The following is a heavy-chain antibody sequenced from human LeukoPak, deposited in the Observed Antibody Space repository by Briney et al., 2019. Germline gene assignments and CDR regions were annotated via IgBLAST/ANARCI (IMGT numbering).Heavy chain of an antibody. J-gene: IGHJ4*02. CDR2: IFGSGGSA. Sequence: GGSLRLSCAASGFTFGSYAMFWVRQAPGKGLEWVSGIFGSGGSAHYADSVKGRFTISRDNSKNTVYLQMDSLRAEDTATYYCAKTTTGYSSGRYPAWPIDYWGQGTLVTVSS. D-gene: IGHD2-15*01. V-gene: IGHV3-23*01. CDR1: GFTFGSYA. CDR3: AKTTTGYSSGRYPAWPIDY.